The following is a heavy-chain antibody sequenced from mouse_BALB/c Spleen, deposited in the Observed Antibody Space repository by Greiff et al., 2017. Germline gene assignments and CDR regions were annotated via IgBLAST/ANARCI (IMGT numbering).Heavy chain of an antibody. D-gene: IGHD1-1*01. V-gene: IGHV5-17*02. J-gene: IGHJ2*01. CDR3: ARAHYCCSEGYFDY. CDR2: ISSGSSTI. Sequence: EVKLMESGGGLVQPGGSRKLSCAASGFTFSSFGMHWVRQAPEKGLEWVAYISSGSSTIYYADTVKGRFTISRDNPKNTLFLQMTSLRSEDTAMYYCARAHYCCSEGYFDYWGQGTTLTVSS. CDR1: GFTFSSFG.